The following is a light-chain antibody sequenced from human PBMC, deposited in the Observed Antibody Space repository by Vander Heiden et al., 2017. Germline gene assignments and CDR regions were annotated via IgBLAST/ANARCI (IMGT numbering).Light chain of an antibody. CDR2: AAS. Sequence: DIQMTQSPSSLSASVGDRVTITCRASQSISSYLNWYQQKPGKAPNLLIYAASSLQSGVPSRFSGSGSGTDFTLTISSLRPEDFATYFCQQSYSSLLTFGGGTRVEI. V-gene: IGKV1-39*01. J-gene: IGKJ4*01. CDR3: QQSYSSLLT. CDR1: QSISSY.